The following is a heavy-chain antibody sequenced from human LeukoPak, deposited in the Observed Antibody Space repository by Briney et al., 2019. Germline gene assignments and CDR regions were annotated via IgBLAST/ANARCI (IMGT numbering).Heavy chain of an antibody. J-gene: IGHJ5*02. CDR2: ISGSSTSI. Sequence: GGTLRLSCATSGFTFSTYGMHWVRQAPGKGLEWVSYISGSSTSIYHADSVKGRFTISRDNAKNSLYLQMNSLRAEDTAVYYCARDVGYRSWFDPWGQGTLVIVSS. CDR3: ARDVGYRSWFDP. D-gene: IGHD5-18*01. V-gene: IGHV3-48*01. CDR1: GFTFSTYG.